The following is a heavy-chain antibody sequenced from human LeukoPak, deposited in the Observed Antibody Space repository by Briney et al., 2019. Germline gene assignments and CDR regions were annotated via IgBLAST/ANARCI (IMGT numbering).Heavy chain of an antibody. CDR2: IRSKAYGGTT. V-gene: IGHV3-49*03. J-gene: IGHJ4*02. CDR1: GFTFGDYA. CDR3: TRDVYYGFWSGYFDY. D-gene: IGHD3-3*01. Sequence: GGSLRLSCTASGFTFGDYAMSWFRQAPGKGLEWVGFIRSKAYGGTTEYAASVEGRFTISRDDSKSIAYLQMNSLKTEDTAVYYCTRDVYYGFWSGYFDYWGQGTLVTVSS.